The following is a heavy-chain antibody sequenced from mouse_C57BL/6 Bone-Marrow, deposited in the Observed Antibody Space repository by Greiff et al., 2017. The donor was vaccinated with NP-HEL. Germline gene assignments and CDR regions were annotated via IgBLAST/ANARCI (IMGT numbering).Heavy chain of an antibody. Sequence: EVQGVESGEGLVKPGGSLKLSCAASGFTFSSYAMSWVRQTPEKRLEWVAYISSGGDYIYYADTVKGRFTISRDNARNTLYLQMSSLKSEDTAMYYCTRCSSYGAMDYWGQGTSVTVSS. CDR1: GFTFSSYA. D-gene: IGHD1-1*01. CDR2: ISSGGDYI. CDR3: TRCSSYGAMDY. J-gene: IGHJ4*01. V-gene: IGHV5-9-1*02.